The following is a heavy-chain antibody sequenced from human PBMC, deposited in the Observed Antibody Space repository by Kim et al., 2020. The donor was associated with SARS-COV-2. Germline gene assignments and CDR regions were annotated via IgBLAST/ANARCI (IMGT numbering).Heavy chain of an antibody. Sequence: GGSLRLSCAASGFTFSSYDMHWVRQATGKGLEWVSAIGTAGDTYYPGSVKGRFTISRENAKNSLYLQMNSLRAGDTAVYYCARVNGAYSSSWYYFDYWGQGTLVTVSS. D-gene: IGHD6-13*01. CDR2: IGTAGDT. CDR1: GFTFSSYD. J-gene: IGHJ4*02. CDR3: ARVNGAYSSSWYYFDY. V-gene: IGHV3-13*01.